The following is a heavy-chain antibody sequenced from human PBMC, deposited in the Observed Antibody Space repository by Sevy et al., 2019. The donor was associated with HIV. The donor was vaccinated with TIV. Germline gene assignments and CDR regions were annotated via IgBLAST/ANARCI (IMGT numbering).Heavy chain of an antibody. V-gene: IGHV3-11*01. CDR3: ARDLKSFGELTNYYDSSGYSPGEDY. Sequence: GGSLRLSCAASGFTFSDYYMSWIRQAPGKGLEWVSYISSSGSTIYYADSVKGQFTISRDNAKNSLYLQMNSLRAEDTAVYYCARDLKSFGELTNYYDSSGYSPGEDYWGQGTLVTVSS. J-gene: IGHJ4*02. CDR1: GFTFSDYY. D-gene: IGHD3-22*01. CDR2: ISSSGSTI.